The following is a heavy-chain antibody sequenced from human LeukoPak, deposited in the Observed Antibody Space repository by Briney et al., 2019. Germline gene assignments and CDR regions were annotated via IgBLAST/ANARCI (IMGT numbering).Heavy chain of an antibody. D-gene: IGHD5-18*01. CDR2: ISSGSSYI. V-gene: IGHV3-21*04. J-gene: IGHJ5*02. CDR3: ARDRGVDTAMVNWFDP. Sequence: GRSLRLSCAASGFTFSRYSMNWVRQAPGKGLEWVSSISSGSSYIYYADSVKGRFTISRDNAKNSLYLQMNSLRAEDTALYYCARDRGVDTAMVNWFDPWGQGTLVTVSS. CDR1: GFTFSRYS.